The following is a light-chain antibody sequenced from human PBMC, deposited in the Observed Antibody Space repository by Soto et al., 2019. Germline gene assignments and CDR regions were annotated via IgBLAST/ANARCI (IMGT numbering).Light chain of an antibody. J-gene: IGKJ2*01. CDR2: LGS. V-gene: IGKV2-28*01. CDR3: MQALQTPYT. CDR1: QSLLHSNGYNY. Sequence: DIVMTQSPLSLPVTPGEPASFSCRSSQSLLHSNGYNYLDWYLQKPGQSPQLLIYLGSNRASGVPDRFSGSGSGTDLTLRISRVEAEDVGVYYCMQALQTPYTFGQGTKLEIK.